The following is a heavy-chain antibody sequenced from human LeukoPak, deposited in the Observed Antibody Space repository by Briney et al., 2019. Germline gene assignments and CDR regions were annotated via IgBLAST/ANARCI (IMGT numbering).Heavy chain of an antibody. J-gene: IGHJ4*02. CDR2: ISACNGNT. V-gene: IGHV1-18*01. CDR3: ARVDSSGYYRPFDY. D-gene: IGHD3-22*01. CDR1: GYTFTSYD. Sequence: ASVKVSCKASGYTFTSYDICWVRQAPGQGLEWMGWISACNGNTNSAQKLQGRVTMTTDTSTSTAYMELRSLRSDDTAVYYCARVDSSGYYRPFDYWGQGTLVTVSS.